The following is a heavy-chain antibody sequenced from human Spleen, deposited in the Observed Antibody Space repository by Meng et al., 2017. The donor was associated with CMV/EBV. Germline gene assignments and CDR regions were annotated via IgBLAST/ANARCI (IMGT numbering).Heavy chain of an antibody. D-gene: IGHD3-3*01. CDR2: INPNTGDT. CDR1: YY. CDR3: ARETDYDFWSGYYLGGYNWFDP. Sequence: YYIHWVRQAPGQGLEWMGWINPNTGDTNYAQKFQGRVTMTRDTSISTAYMELSRLRSDDTAVYYCARETDYDFWSGYYLGGYNWFDPWGQGTLVTVSS. V-gene: IGHV1-2*02. J-gene: IGHJ5*02.